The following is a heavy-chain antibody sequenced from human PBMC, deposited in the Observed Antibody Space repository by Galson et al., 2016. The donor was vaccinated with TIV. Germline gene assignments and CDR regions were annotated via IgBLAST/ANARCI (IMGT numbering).Heavy chain of an antibody. CDR1: GYTFTSYT. V-gene: IGHV1-3*01. CDR2: INVYNGNT. Sequence: SVKVSCKASGYTFTSYTMHWVRQAPGQRLEWMGWINVYNGNTRYSQKFRDRVTITRDTSATTAYMETYMELSSLKSEDTAVYYCVRARVKNFDFWGQGTLVTVSS. J-gene: IGHJ4*02. CDR3: VRARVKNFDF.